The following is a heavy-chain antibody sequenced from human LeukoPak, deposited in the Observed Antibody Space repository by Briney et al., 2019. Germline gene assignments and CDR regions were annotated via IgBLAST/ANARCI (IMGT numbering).Heavy chain of an antibody. Sequence: SETLSLTCTVSGGSFSSYYWSWIRQPPGKGLEWIGYIYYSGSTDYNPSLKSRVTMSLDTSKNPFSLNLSSVTAADTAVYYCARAVITFGGVVAKGFDCWGQGTLVTVSS. CDR1: GGSFSSYY. D-gene: IGHD3-16*02. J-gene: IGHJ4*02. CDR3: ARAVITFGGVVAKGFDC. V-gene: IGHV4-59*01. CDR2: IYYSGST.